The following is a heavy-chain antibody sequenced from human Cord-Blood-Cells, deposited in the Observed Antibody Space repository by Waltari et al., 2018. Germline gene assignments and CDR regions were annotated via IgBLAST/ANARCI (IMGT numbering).Heavy chain of an antibody. V-gene: IGHV1-69*01. CDR3: ARSPMRNNWNDVEDY. J-gene: IGHJ4*02. D-gene: IGHD1-20*01. CDR2: IIPIFGTA. CDR1: GGTFSSYA. Sequence: QVQLVQSGAEVKKPGSSVKVSCKASGGTFSSYAISWVRQAPGQGLEWMGGIIPIFGTANYAQKVQGRVTITADESTSTAYMELSSLRSEDTAVYYCARSPMRNNWNDVEDYWGQGTLVTVSS.